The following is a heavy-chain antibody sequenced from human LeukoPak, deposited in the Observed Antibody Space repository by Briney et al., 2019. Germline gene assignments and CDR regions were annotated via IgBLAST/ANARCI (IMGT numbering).Heavy chain of an antibody. CDR1: GGFISNSIYY. J-gene: IGHJ5*02. V-gene: IGHV4-39*01. CDR3: ARRCGGDCYSKMGLDP. D-gene: IGHD2-21*02. CDR2: IHYSGKT. Sequence: SETLSLTCIVSGGFISNSIYYWAWIRQPPGEGLEWIGSIHYSGKTYYYPSLKSRVTMSVDTSKNQFSLKLSSVTAADTAVYYCARRCGGDCYSKMGLDPWGQGPAVTVSS.